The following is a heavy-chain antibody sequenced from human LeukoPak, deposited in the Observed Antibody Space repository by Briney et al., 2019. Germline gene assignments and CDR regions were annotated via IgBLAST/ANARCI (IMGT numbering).Heavy chain of an antibody. CDR1: GFTFSSYS. Sequence: GGSLRLSCAASGFTFSSYSMNWVRQAPGKGLEWVSSISSSSSYIYYADSVKGRFTISRDNAKNSPYLQMNSLRAEDTAVYYCARAAYGDYEFDYWGQGTLVTVSS. CDR2: ISSSSSYI. CDR3: ARAAYGDYEFDY. J-gene: IGHJ4*02. D-gene: IGHD4-17*01. V-gene: IGHV3-21*01.